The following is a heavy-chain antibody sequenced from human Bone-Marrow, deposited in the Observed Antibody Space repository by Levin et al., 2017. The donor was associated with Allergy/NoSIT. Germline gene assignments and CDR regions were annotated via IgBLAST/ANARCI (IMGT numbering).Heavy chain of an antibody. Sequence: AASVKVSCKASGYTFTGYYMHWVRQVPGEGLEWMGWINPKSGGTHYAENFQGRVTMTRDTSINTAYMELSSLSFDDTAVYYCARERGEGATSDWFDPWGQGTLVTVSS. V-gene: IGHV1-2*02. CDR3: ARERGEGATSDWFDP. CDR2: INPKSGGT. J-gene: IGHJ5*02. D-gene: IGHD1-26*01. CDR1: GYTFTGYY.